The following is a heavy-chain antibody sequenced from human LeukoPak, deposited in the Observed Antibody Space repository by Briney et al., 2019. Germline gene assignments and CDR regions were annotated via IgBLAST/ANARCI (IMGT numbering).Heavy chain of an antibody. D-gene: IGHD2-2*01. CDR1: GFTFSSYW. V-gene: IGHV3-74*01. Sequence: GGSLRLSCAASGFTFSSYWMHWVRQAPGKGLVWVSRINSDGSSTSYADSMKGRFTISRDNAKNTLYLQMNSLRAEDTAVYYCARAGGVVPAALDCWGQGTLVTVSS. CDR2: INSDGSST. J-gene: IGHJ4*02. CDR3: ARAGGVVPAALDC.